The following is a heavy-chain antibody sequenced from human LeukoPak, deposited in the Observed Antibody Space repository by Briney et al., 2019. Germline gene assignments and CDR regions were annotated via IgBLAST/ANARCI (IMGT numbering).Heavy chain of an antibody. CDR3: ARVWGAIDY. Sequence: ASVKVSCKTSGYTFTNYDINWVRQATGQGLEWMGWMNPKSGNTGSAQRFQGRVTMTRDTSISTAYMELSSLRSEDTAVYYCARVWGAIDYWGQGTLVTVSS. CDR1: GYTFTNYD. J-gene: IGHJ4*02. D-gene: IGHD1-26*01. CDR2: MNPKSGNT. V-gene: IGHV1-8*01.